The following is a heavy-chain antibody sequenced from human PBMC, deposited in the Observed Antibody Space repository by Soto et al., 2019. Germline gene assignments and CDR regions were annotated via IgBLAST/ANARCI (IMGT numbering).Heavy chain of an antibody. CDR1: GFTVSNNY. Sequence: GGSLRLSCAGSGFTVSNNYMTWVRQPPGKGLEWVSIIYTSGAAYYADSVKGRVTISRDRSQNTVFLQLNNLTPQDTAIYYCARTPFITATYACDFAYWGQGTLVTVSS. J-gene: IGHJ4*02. CDR2: IYTSGAA. V-gene: IGHV3-53*01. CDR3: ARTPFITATYACDFAY. D-gene: IGHD3-22*01.